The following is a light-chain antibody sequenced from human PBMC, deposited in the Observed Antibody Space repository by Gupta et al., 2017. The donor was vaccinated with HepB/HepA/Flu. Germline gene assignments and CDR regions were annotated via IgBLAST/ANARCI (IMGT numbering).Light chain of an antibody. J-gene: IGKJ2*04. CDR3: QQYNSYDMCS. V-gene: IGKV1-5*03. CDR1: QSISSW. Sequence: DIQMTQSPSTLSASVGDRVTITCRASQSISSWLAWYQQKPGKAPKLLIYKASSLESGVPSRFSGSGSGTEFTLTISSLQPDDFATYYCQQYNSYDMCSFGQGTKLEIK. CDR2: KAS.